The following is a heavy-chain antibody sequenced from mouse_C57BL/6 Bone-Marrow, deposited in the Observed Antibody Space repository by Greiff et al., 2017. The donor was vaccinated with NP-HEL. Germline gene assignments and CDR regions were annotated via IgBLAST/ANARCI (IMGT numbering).Heavy chain of an antibody. J-gene: IGHJ4*01. Sequence: VKLVESGPGLVQPSQSLSITCTVSGFSLTSYGVHWVRQSPGKGLEWLGVIWSGGSTDYNAAFISRLSISKDNSKSQVFFKMNSLQADDTAIYYCARRRAYSNYDAMDYWGQGTSVTVSS. V-gene: IGHV2-2*01. D-gene: IGHD2-5*01. CDR1: GFSLTSYG. CDR3: ARRRAYSNYDAMDY. CDR2: IWSGGST.